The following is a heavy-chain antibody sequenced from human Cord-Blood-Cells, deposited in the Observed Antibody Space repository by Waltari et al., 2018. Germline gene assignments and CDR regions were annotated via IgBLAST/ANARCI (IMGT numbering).Heavy chain of an antibody. Sequence: EVQLVESGGGLIQPGGSLRLSCAASGFTVSSNYMSWVRQAPGKGLEWVSVIYSGGSTYYADSVKGRFTISRDNSKNTLYLQMNSLRAEDTAVYYCARDSNLEWWYYMDVWGKGTTVTVSS. CDR3: ARDSNLEWWYYMDV. D-gene: IGHD2-8*01. J-gene: IGHJ6*03. CDR2: IYSGGST. CDR1: GFTVSSNY. V-gene: IGHV3-53*01.